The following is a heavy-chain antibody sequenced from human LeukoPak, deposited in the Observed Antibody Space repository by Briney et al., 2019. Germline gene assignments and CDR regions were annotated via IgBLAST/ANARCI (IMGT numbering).Heavy chain of an antibody. CDR3: TKGSRDGYNQFFDY. CDR1: GFAFSKYA. V-gene: IGHV3-30*04. D-gene: IGHD5-24*01. CDR2: ISDDGRS. J-gene: IGHJ4*02. Sequence: GRSLRLSCAASGFAFSKYAMHWVRQAPGKGLEWVTIISDDGRSNYADSVEGRFTISRDNSKNTLYLQMNSLRAEDTAVYYCTKGSRDGYNQFFDYWGQGTLVTVSS.